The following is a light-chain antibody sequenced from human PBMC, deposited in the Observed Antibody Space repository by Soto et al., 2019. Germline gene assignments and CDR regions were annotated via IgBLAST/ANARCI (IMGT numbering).Light chain of an antibody. J-gene: IGLJ1*01. V-gene: IGLV1-51*01. Sequence: QSVLTQPPSVSAAPGQKVTISCSGSSSNIGNDYVSWYQQLPGTAPKLLIYDNYKRPSGIPDRFSGSKSGTSGTLGITGLQTGDEADYYCGTWDRIARASVFAIGPKVTVL. CDR3: GTWDRIARASV. CDR1: SSNIGNDY. CDR2: DNY.